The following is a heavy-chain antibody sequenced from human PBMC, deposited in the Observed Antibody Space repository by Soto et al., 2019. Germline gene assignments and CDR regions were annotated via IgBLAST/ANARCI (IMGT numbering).Heavy chain of an antibody. CDR3: GKERRGSGWSVCNF. D-gene: IGHD6-19*01. J-gene: IGHJ4*02. CDR1: GFTFSSYE. V-gene: IGHV3-23*01. CDR2: ISGSGDSA. Sequence: PGGSLRLSCVGSGFTFSSYEMNWVRQGPGTRLEWVADISGSGDSARYADSVRGRFTISRDNSRDTLYLQMNSLRVDDTAVYYCGKERRGSGWSVCNFWGQGALVTVSS.